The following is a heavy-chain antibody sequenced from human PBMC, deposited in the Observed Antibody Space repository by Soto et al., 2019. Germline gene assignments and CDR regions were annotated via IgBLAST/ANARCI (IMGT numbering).Heavy chain of an antibody. V-gene: IGHV3-23*01. Sequence: ILSCAASGFPFSSYSMSWVRQAPGKGLEWVSAISGSGGSTYYADSVKGRFTISRDNSKNTLYLQMNSLRAEDTAVYYCAKAPSTWIQLCSTYFDYWGKGTPVTVSS. J-gene: IGHJ4*02. CDR3: AKAPSTWIQLCSTYFDY. CDR2: ISGSGGST. CDR1: GFPFSSYS. D-gene: IGHD5-18*01.